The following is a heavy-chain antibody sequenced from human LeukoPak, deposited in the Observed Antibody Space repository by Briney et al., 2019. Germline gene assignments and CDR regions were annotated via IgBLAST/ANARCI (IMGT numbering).Heavy chain of an antibody. J-gene: IGHJ4*02. CDR1: GDSITSHY. CDR2: LHYRGNT. Sequence: SETLSLTCTVSGDSITSHYWSWIRQPPGKGLEWIGYLHYRGNTNHNSSLKSRMTISLDTSRNQFFLRLSSVTAADTAIYFCARESSTSQTNLFDSWGQGTLVTVSS. D-gene: IGHD6-6*01. CDR3: ARESSTSQTNLFDS. V-gene: IGHV4-59*11.